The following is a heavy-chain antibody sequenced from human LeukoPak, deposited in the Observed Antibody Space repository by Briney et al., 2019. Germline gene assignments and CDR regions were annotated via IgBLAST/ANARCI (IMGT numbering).Heavy chain of an antibody. V-gene: IGHV3-53*01. D-gene: IGHD5-18*01. Sequence: GGSLRLSCAASGFTFSSYAMSWVRQAPGKGLEWVSVIYSGGSTYYADSVKGRFTISRDNSKNTLYLQMNSLRAEDTAVYYCAREYRSAMDIHFDYWGQGTLVTVSS. J-gene: IGHJ4*02. CDR1: GFTFSSYA. CDR3: AREYRSAMDIHFDY. CDR2: IYSGGST.